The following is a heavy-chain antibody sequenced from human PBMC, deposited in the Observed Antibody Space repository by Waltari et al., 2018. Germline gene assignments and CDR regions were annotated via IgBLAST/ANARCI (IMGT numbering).Heavy chain of an antibody. Sequence: QVQLVQSGAEAKKPGSWVRVSCRASGGTLTSDSVNWVREAPGQGLEWMGRIMPVISETKYAVKFQGRITITADQSTGTVYMEVRSLRSDDTAVYYCAGGDGGYYYHKMDVWGQGTTVTVSS. CDR2: IMPVISET. CDR3: AGGDGGYYYHKMDV. V-gene: IGHV1-69*02. J-gene: IGHJ6*01. D-gene: IGHD3-22*01. CDR1: GGTLTSDS.